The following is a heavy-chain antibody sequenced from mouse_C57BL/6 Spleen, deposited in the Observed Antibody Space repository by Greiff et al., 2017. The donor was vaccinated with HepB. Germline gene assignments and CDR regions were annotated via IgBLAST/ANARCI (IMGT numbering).Heavy chain of an antibody. D-gene: IGHD6-1*01. Sequence: VQLQQSGPELVKPGASVKISCKASGYAFSSSWMNWVKQRPGKGLEWIGRIYPGDGDTNYNGKFKGKATLTADKSSSTAYMQLSSLPSEDSAVYFGARSFPCRYFEVWGTGTTVTVSS. J-gene: IGHJ1*03. V-gene: IGHV1-82*01. CDR1: GYAFSSSW. CDR3: ARSFPCRYFEV. CDR2: IYPGDGDT.